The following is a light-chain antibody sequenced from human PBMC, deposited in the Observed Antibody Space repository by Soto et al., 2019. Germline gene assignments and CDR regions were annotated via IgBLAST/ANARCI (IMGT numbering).Light chain of an antibody. J-gene: IGKJ1*01. CDR2: KAS. CDR1: QTISSW. Sequence: DIQGTQSPSTLSGSVGDRVTITCRASQTISSWLAWYQQKPGKAPKLLIYKASTLKSGVPSRFSGSGSGTEFTLTISSLQPDDFATYYCQHYNSYSEAFGQGTKVDI. CDR3: QHYNSYSEA. V-gene: IGKV1-5*03.